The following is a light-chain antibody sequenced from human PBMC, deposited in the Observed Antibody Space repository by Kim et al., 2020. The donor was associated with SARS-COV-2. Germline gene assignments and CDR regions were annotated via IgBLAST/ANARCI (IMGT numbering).Light chain of an antibody. CDR2: GTN. CDR1: TGAVTSGYY. CDR3: LLYYGGTQSWV. J-gene: IGLJ3*02. V-gene: IGLV7-43*01. Sequence: GTATLACASSTGAVTSGYYPSWFQQKPGQAPRPLIYGTNNKHSWTPARFSASLRGGKAALTLSGVQPEDEAEYYCLLYYGGTQSWVFGGGTKVTVL.